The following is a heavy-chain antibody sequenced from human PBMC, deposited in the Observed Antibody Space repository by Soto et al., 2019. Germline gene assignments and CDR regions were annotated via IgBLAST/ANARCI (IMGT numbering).Heavy chain of an antibody. CDR1: GDSVSSNSAA. J-gene: IGHJ4*02. CDR3: ASFLLGARSRYFDY. CDR2: TYYRSKWYN. D-gene: IGHD1-26*01. V-gene: IGHV6-1*01. Sequence: PSQTLSLTCAISGDSVSSNSAAWNWIRQSPSRGLEWLGRTYYRSKWYNDYAVSVKSRTTINPDTSKNQVSLQLNSVTPEDTAVYYCASFLLGARSRYFDYWGQGIQVTVSS.